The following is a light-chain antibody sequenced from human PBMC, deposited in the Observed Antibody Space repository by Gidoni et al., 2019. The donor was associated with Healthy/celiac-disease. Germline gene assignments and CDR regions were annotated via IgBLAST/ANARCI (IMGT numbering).Light chain of an antibody. Sequence: EIVMTQPPATLSVSPGERATLSCRASQSVSSNLAWYQQKPGQAPRLLSYGASTRATGIPARFSGSGSVTEFTLTISSLQSEDFAVYYCQQYNNWPPTFGQGTKVEIK. CDR3: QQYNNWPPT. V-gene: IGKV3-15*01. CDR1: QSVSSN. J-gene: IGKJ1*01. CDR2: GAS.